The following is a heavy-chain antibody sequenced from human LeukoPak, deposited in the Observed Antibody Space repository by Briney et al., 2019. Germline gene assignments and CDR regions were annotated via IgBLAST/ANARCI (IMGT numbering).Heavy chain of an antibody. J-gene: IGHJ3*02. Sequence: SVKVSCKASGGTFSSYATSWVRQAPGQGLEWMGGIIPIFGTANYAQKFQGRVTITADESTSTAYMELSSLRSEDTAVYYCASAGEGGSPDAFDIWGQGTMVTVSS. CDR3: ASAGEGGSPDAFDI. CDR2: IIPIFGTA. CDR1: GGTFSSYA. D-gene: IGHD7-27*01. V-gene: IGHV1-69*13.